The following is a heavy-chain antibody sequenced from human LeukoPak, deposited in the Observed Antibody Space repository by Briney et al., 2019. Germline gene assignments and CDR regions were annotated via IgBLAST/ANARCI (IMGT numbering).Heavy chain of an antibody. Sequence: MTSETLSLTCTVSGGSISSGNDYWSWIRQPAGKGLEWIGRIDTSGSTSYNPSLKSRLTISVDTSKSQFSLKLTSVTAADTAVYYCARAHDYYYYMDVWGKGTTVTVSS. CDR1: GGSISSGNDY. J-gene: IGHJ6*03. CDR3: ARAHDYYYYMDV. CDR2: IDTSGST. V-gene: IGHV4-61*02.